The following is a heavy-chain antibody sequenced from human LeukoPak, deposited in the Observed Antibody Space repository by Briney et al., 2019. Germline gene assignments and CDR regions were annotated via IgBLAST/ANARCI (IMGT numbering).Heavy chain of an antibody. Sequence: AGSLRLSCVASGFTFSYAAMNWVRQAPGKGLQWVSLISASGGNTYYADSVKGRFTISRDNSKNTLYLQMNSLRADDTAVYYCAKDIQCAYWGRGTLVVVSS. D-gene: IGHD2-21*01. J-gene: IGHJ4*02. CDR1: GFTFSYAA. V-gene: IGHV3-23*01. CDR2: ISASGGNT. CDR3: AKDIQCAY.